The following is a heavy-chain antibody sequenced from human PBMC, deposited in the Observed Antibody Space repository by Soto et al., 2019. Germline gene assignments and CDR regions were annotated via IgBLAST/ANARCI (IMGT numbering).Heavy chain of an antibody. J-gene: IGHJ4*02. Sequence: EVQLVESGGGLVQPGGSLRLSCAASGFTFSSFWMHWVRQAPGKGLVWVSRISTDGSSTYYADSVSGRFTMSRDNAKNALDLQVNSLKAEDTAVYYCAREEHTSSWSPLDYWGQGTLVTVSS. D-gene: IGHD6-13*01. V-gene: IGHV3-74*01. CDR3: AREEHTSSWSPLDY. CDR1: GFTFSSFW. CDR2: ISTDGSST.